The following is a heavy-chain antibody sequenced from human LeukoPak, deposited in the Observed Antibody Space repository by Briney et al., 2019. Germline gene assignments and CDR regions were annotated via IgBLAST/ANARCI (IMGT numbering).Heavy chain of an antibody. D-gene: IGHD3-10*01. CDR3: ARTYGSGSYWPFVY. Sequence: ASVKVSCKASGYTFTSYGISWVRQAPGQGLEWMGWISAYNGNTNYAQKLQGRVTMTTDTSTSTAYMELRSLRSDDTAVYYCARTYGSGSYWPFVYWGQGTLVTVSS. CDR1: GYTFTSYG. J-gene: IGHJ4*02. CDR2: ISAYNGNT. V-gene: IGHV1-18*01.